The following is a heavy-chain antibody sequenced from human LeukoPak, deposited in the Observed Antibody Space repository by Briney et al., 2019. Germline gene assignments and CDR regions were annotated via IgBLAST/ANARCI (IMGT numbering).Heavy chain of an antibody. CDR3: AREPKPLAAAGPYFDY. J-gene: IGHJ4*02. D-gene: IGHD6-13*01. CDR2: ISYDGSNK. CDR1: GFTFSSYG. Sequence: GGSLRLSCAASGFTFSSYGMHWVRQAPGKGLEWVAVISYDGSNKYYADSVKGRFTISRDNSKNTLYLQMNSLRAEDTAVYYCAREPKPLAAAGPYFDYWGQGTLVTVSS. V-gene: IGHV3-30*03.